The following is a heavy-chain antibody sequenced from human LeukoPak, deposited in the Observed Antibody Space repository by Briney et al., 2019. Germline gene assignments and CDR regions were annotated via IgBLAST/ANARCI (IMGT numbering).Heavy chain of an antibody. CDR3: ARGSGAVAGTVFDY. CDR2: IYTSGST. D-gene: IGHD6-19*01. CDR1: GGSISSGSYY. V-gene: IGHV4-61*02. J-gene: IGHJ4*02. Sequence: SETLSLTCTVSGGSISSGSYYWSWIRQPAGKGLEWIGRIYTSGSTNYNPSLKSRVTISVDTSKNQFSLKLSSVTAADTAVYYCARGSGAVAGTVFDYWGQGTLVTVSS.